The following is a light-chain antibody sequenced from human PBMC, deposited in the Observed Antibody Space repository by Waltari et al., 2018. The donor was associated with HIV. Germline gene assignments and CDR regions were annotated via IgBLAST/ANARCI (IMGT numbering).Light chain of an antibody. CDR1: NLRTKD. CDR2: DDN. J-gene: IGLJ3*02. CDR3: QVWDSNDDWV. Sequence: YVLTPPPSVSAAPGPKATVACIGQNLRTKDVNWYRQRPGQAPEVVVHDDNDRPSEIPVRISGSNSGDMATLTIDSVESGDEAVYYCQVWDSNDDWVFGGGTKLTVL. V-gene: IGLV3-21*02.